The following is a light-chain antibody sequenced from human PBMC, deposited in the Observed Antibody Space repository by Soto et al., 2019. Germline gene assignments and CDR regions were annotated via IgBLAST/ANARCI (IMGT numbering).Light chain of an antibody. V-gene: IGKV3-20*01. CDR1: QSVSSSY. J-gene: IGKJ1*01. Sequence: VVTQSAGTLSLSPGKRATLSCRASQSVSSSYLAWYQQKPGQAPRLLIYGASSRATGIPDRFSGSGSGTDFTLTISRLEPEDFAVYYCQQYGSSRTFGQGTKVDIK. CDR3: QQYGSSRT. CDR2: GAS.